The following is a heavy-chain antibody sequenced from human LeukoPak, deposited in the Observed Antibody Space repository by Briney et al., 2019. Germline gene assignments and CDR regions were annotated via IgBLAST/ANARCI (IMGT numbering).Heavy chain of an antibody. J-gene: IGHJ6*03. CDR3: ARTTEAHSWRTRYYDYYMDV. CDR1: GGSISSGSYY. V-gene: IGHV4-61*02. D-gene: IGHD6-13*01. Sequence: SQTLSLTCTVSGGSISSGSYYWSWIRQPAGKGLEWIGRIYTSGSTNYNPSLKSRVTISVDTSKNQFSLKLSSVTAADTAVYYCARTTEAHSWRTRYYDYYMDVWGKGTTVAVSS. CDR2: IYTSGST.